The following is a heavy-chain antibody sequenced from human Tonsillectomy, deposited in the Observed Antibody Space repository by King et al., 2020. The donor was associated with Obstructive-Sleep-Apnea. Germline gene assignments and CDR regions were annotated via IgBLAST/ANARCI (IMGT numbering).Heavy chain of an antibody. J-gene: IGHJ3*02. CDR3: ARDSTLTYDSFDI. V-gene: IGHV4-39*07. D-gene: IGHD4-11*01. Sequence: LQLQESSPGLVKPSETQSLTCTVSGGSIITSSFFWGWIRQPPGKGLEWIGSIYYSGSTYYNPSLKSRVTISVDTSKNQFSLNLSSVTAADTAVYYCARDSTLTYDSFDIWGQGTMVTVSS. CDR1: GGSIITSSFF. CDR2: IYYSGST.